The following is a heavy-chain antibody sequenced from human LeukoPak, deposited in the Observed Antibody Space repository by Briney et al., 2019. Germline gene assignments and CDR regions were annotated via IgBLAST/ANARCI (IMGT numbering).Heavy chain of an antibody. D-gene: IGHD3-10*01. J-gene: IGHJ6*03. V-gene: IGHV4-59*01. CDR3: ARGPLLVPLAHYYYYMDV. CDR1: GGSISSYY. Sequence: SETLSLTCTVSGGSISSYYWSWIRQPPGKGLEWIGYIYYSGSTNYNPSLKSRVTISVDTSKNQFSLKLSSVTAADTAVYYCARGPLLVPLAHYYYYMDVWGKGTTVTVSS. CDR2: IYYSGST.